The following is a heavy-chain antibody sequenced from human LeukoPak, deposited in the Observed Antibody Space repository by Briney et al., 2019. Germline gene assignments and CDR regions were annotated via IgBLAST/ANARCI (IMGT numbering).Heavy chain of an antibody. CDR3: ARDHGRDYYGSGSYPNWFDP. Sequence: GGSLRLSCAASGFTFSSYGMHWVRQAPGKGLEWVSSISSSSSYIYYADSVKGRFTISRDNAKNSLYLQMNSLRAEDTAVYYCARDHGRDYYGSGSYPNWFDPWGQGTLVTVSS. CDR2: ISSSSSYI. J-gene: IGHJ5*02. V-gene: IGHV3-21*01. CDR1: GFTFSSYG. D-gene: IGHD3-10*01.